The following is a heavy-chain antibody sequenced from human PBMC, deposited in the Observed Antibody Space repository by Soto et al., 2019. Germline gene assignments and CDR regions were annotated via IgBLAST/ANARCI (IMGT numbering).Heavy chain of an antibody. V-gene: IGHV4-61*01. CDR1: CGSVSSGTYY. J-gene: IGHJ6*03. D-gene: IGHD3-3*02. CDR3: QRDYRVSGILGVGINCAKEG. CDR2: THYSGST. Sequence: SETLSLTCPVSCGSVSSGTYYWSRIRQPSGRVLEWIGYTHYSGSTTYKPSLKSRVTISVDTSKNELSLKLSXGHAAEKDLYYCQRDYRVSGILGVGINCAKEGWAKGTRVT.